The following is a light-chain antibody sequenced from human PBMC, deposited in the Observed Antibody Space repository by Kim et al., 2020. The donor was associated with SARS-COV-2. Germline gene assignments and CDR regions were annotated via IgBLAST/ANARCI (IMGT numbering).Light chain of an antibody. Sequence: SASVSDRVTLTCRASQSISDYLNWYQQEPGKAPKLLIYSASSLQSGVPSKFSASGSGTHFSLTISSLQPEDFATYFCQQTYSYPRTFGQGTKLEI. CDR2: SAS. CDR1: QSISDY. V-gene: IGKV1-39*01. J-gene: IGKJ2*02. CDR3: QQTYSYPRT.